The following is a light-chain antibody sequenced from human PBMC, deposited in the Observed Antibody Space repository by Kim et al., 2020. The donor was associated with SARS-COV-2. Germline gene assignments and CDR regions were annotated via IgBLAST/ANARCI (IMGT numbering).Light chain of an antibody. V-gene: IGKV3-20*01. J-gene: IGKJ1*01. Sequence: IVLTQSPGTLSLSPGERATLSCRASQSVISSYLAWYQHKPGQAPRLVIYGTSTRASGIADRFSGSGSGTDFTLTVSRLEPEDSAVYYWQHYGSSWWTFGPGTKVDIK. CDR3: QHYGSSWWT. CDR2: GTS. CDR1: QSVISSY.